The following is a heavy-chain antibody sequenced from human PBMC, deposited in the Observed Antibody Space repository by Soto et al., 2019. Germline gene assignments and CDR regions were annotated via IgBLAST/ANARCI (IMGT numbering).Heavy chain of an antibody. CDR2: TYYRSKWYN. J-gene: IGHJ6*03. CDR1: GDSVSSNSAA. D-gene: IGHD6-13*01. V-gene: IGHV6-1*01. CDR3: ARQNSSSWYFPPYYYMDV. Sequence: RSQTLSLTCAISGDSVSSNSAAWNWIRQSPSRGLEWLGRTYYRSKWYNDYAVSVKSRITINPDTSKNQFSLQLNSVTPEDTAVYYCARQNSSSWYFPPYYYMDVWGKGTTVTVSS.